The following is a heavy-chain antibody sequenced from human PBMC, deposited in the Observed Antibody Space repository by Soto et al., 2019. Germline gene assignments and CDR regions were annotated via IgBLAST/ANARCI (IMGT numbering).Heavy chain of an antibody. CDR3: ARDLLGYCISTSCPPPGYGMDV. CDR2: IYYSGST. Sequence: SETLSLTCTVSGGSISSGDYYWSWIRQPPGKGLEWIGYIYYSGSTYYNPSLKSRVTISVDTSKNQFSLKLSSVTAADTAVYYCARDLLGYCISTSCPPPGYGMDVWGQGITVTVSS. J-gene: IGHJ6*02. V-gene: IGHV4-30-4*01. CDR1: GGSISSGDYY. D-gene: IGHD2-2*01.